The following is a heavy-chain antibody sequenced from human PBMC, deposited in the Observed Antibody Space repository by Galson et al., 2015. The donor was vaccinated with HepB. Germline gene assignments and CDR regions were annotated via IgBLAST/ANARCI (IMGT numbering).Heavy chain of an antibody. Sequence: SLRLSCAASGFTFSNAWMNWVRQAPGKGLEWVGRIKSKTDGGTTDYAAPVKGRFTISRDDSKNTPYLQMNSLKTEDTAVYYCTTDLSQVRFLEWLLSDYWGQGTLVTVSS. CDR2: IKSKTDGGTT. CDR3: TTDLSQVRFLEWLLSDY. CDR1: GFTFSNAW. V-gene: IGHV3-15*07. J-gene: IGHJ4*02. D-gene: IGHD3-3*01.